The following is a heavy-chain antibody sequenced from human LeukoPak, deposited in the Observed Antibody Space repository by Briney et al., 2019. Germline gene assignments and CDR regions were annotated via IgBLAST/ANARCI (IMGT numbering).Heavy chain of an antibody. CDR1: GFTFSSNW. Sequence: GGSLRLSCAASGFTFSSNWMSWVRQAPGKGLEWVGNIKQDGSEIYYADSVKGRFTISRDNSKNTLWLQMNSLRVEDTAVYYCARLSAWRLDYWGQGTLVTVSS. D-gene: IGHD6-19*01. J-gene: IGHJ4*02. CDR3: ARLSAWRLDY. CDR2: IKQDGSEI. V-gene: IGHV3-7*01.